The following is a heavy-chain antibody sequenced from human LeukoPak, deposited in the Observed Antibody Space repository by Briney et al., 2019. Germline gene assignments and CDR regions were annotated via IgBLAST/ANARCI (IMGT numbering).Heavy chain of an antibody. Sequence: SETLSLTCAVSGGSISSYYWNWILQPPGKGLEWIGYIDYSGGTNFNPSLKTRVTILVDTSKNRISLRLNSVTAADTAVYYCARGLPAYTGYETHDYWGQGTLVTVSS. V-gene: IGHV4-59*01. CDR3: ARGLPAYTGYETHDY. CDR2: IDYSGGT. D-gene: IGHD5-12*01. J-gene: IGHJ4*02. CDR1: GGSISSYY.